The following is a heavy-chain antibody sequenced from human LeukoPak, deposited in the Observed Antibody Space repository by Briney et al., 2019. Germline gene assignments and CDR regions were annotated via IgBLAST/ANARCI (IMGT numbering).Heavy chain of an antibody. J-gene: IGHJ4*02. D-gene: IGHD6-13*01. V-gene: IGHV1-2*02. CDR2: INPNSGGT. CDR3: ARPWYSSSSPDY. CDR1: GYSFTDYY. Sequence: ASVKVSCKASGYSFTDYYMHWVRQAPGQGLEWMGWINPNSGGTNSAQRFQGRVTMTRDTSISTAYMELSSLRSEDTAVYYCARPWYSSSSPDYWGQGTLVTVSS.